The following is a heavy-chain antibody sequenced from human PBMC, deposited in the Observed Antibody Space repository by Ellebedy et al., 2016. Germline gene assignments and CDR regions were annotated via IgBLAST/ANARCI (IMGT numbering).Heavy chain of an antibody. CDR2: ISYDGRSQ. Sequence: GGSLRLXXVSSGFSFRTSVMHWVRQAPGKGLEWVAIISYDGRSQYYADSVRGRFTISRDNSKNRVYLQMSSLRVEDTAVYSCARVRSPDFYNNDAMDVWGQGTTVTVSS. D-gene: IGHD3-10*01. J-gene: IGHJ6*02. CDR3: ARVRSPDFYNNDAMDV. CDR1: GFSFRTSV. V-gene: IGHV3-30*03.